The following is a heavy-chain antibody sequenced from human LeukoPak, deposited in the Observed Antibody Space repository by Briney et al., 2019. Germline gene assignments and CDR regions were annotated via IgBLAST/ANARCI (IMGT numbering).Heavy chain of an antibody. Sequence: GGSLRLSCAASGFTFSSYAMSWVRQAPGKGLEWVSAISGSGGSTYYADSVKGRFTISRDNSKNTLYLQLNSLRAEDTAVYYCAKDRFGSGWSFDYWGQGTLVTVSS. D-gene: IGHD6-19*01. V-gene: IGHV3-23*01. CDR2: ISGSGGST. CDR1: GFTFSSYA. CDR3: AKDRFGSGWSFDY. J-gene: IGHJ4*02.